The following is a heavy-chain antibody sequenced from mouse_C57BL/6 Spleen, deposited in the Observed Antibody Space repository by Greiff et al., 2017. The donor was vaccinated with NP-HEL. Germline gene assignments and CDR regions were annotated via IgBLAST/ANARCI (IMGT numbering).Heavy chain of an antibody. CDR3: ARDYYYGSHWYFDV. Sequence: EVQRVESGGGLVKPGGSLKLSCAASGFTFSDYGMHWVRQAPEKGLEWVAYISSGSSTIYYADTVKGRFTISRDNAKNTLFLQMTSLRSEDTAMYYCARDYYYGSHWYFDVWGTGTTVTVSS. J-gene: IGHJ1*03. CDR1: GFTFSDYG. V-gene: IGHV5-17*01. D-gene: IGHD1-1*01. CDR2: ISSGSSTI.